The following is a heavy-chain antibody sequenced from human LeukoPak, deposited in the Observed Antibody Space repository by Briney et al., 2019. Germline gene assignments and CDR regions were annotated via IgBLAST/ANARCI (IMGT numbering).Heavy chain of an antibody. D-gene: IGHD3-22*01. CDR1: GGSISSYY. J-gene: IGHJ4*02. V-gene: IGHV4-4*07. CDR3: AGEGHYYDSTGYYYGGEDY. Sequence: SETLSLTCTVSGGSISSYYWSWIRQPAGKGLEWIGRIYTSGSTNYNPSLKSRVTMSVDTSKNQFSLKLSSVTAADTAVYYCAGEGHYYDSTGYYYGGEDYWGQGTLVTVSS. CDR2: IYTSGST.